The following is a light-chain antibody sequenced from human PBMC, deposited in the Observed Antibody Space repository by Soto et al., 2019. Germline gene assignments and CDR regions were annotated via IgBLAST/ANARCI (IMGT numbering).Light chain of an antibody. V-gene: IGKV1-39*01. CDR2: AAS. CDR1: QSISNY. J-gene: IGKJ4*01. Sequence: DIQMTQSPSSLSASVGDRVTISCRASQSISNYLNWYQQKPGKAPKLLFHAASNFQSGVPSRFCRSGSGTDFTLTISSLQPEVFGADYCQQCYSTLTFGGGTRVEIK. CDR3: QQCYSTLT.